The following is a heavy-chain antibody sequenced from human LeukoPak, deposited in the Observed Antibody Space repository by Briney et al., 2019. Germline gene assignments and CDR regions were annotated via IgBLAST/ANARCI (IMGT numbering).Heavy chain of an antibody. D-gene: IGHD3-22*01. CDR1: GGSISSSSYY. Sequence: SETLSLTCTVSGGSISSSSYYWGWIRQPPGKGLEWIGSIYYSGSTYYNPSLKSRVTISVDASKNQFSLRLSSVTAADTAVYYCARFPGNEYYYDSSGYYFPWFDPWGQGTLVTVSS. CDR3: ARFPGNEYYYDSSGYYFPWFDP. CDR2: IYYSGST. J-gene: IGHJ5*02. V-gene: IGHV4-39*01.